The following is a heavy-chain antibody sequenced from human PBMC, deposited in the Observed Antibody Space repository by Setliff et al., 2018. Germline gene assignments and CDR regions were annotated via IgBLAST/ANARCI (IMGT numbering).Heavy chain of an antibody. CDR3: ARVLEPNYDILTGYYYYYYCGMDV. V-gene: IGHV1-18*01. CDR1: GYTFTSYG. D-gene: IGHD3-9*01. J-gene: IGHJ6*02. Sequence: RASVKVSCKASGYTFTSYGISWVRQAPGQGLEWMGWISAYNGNTNYAQKLQGRVTMTTDTSTSTAYMELRSLRSDDTAVYYCARVLEPNYDILTGYYYYYYCGMDVWGQGTTVTVSS. CDR2: ISAYNGNT.